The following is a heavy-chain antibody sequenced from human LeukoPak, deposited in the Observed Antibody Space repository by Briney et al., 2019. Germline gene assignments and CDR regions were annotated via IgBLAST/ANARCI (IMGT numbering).Heavy chain of an antibody. J-gene: IGHJ4*02. CDR1: GGSISSGGYY. D-gene: IGHD3-22*01. CDR3: ARTYHYDSIGYYFDS. V-gene: IGHV4-31*03. Sequence: PSETLSLTCTVSGGSISSGGYYWSWIRQHPEKGLEWIGYIYYSGSTSYNPSLKSRVVISLDASDNQVSLKLRSATAADTAVYFYARTYHYDSIGYYFDSWGQGTVVTVSS. CDR2: IYYSGST.